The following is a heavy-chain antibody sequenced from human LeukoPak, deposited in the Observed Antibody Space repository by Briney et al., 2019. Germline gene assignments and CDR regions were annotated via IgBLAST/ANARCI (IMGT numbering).Heavy chain of an antibody. J-gene: IGHJ6*02. CDR1: GFTFSSYD. D-gene: IGHD5-18*01. Sequence: GGSLRLSCAASGFTFSSYDMHWVRQVTGRGLERVSAIDTVSNTYYPGSVKGRFTISRENAKNSVYLQMNSLRAGDTAVYYCTLSYGRGFNYYYGMDVWGQGTTVTVSS. CDR2: IDTVSNT. V-gene: IGHV3-13*01. CDR3: TLSYGRGFNYYYGMDV.